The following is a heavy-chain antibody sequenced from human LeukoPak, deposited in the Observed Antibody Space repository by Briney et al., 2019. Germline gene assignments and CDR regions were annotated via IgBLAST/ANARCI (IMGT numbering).Heavy chain of an antibody. D-gene: IGHD4-17*01. CDR2: INHSGST. CDR3: ARDPYGDYAGFDY. Sequence: SSETLSLTCTVSGGSISRDYWNWIRQPPGKGLEWIGEINHSGSTNYNPSLKSRVTISVDTSKNQFSLKLSSVTAADTAVYYCARDPYGDYAGFDYWGQGTLVTASS. J-gene: IGHJ4*02. V-gene: IGHV4-34*01. CDR1: GGSISRDY.